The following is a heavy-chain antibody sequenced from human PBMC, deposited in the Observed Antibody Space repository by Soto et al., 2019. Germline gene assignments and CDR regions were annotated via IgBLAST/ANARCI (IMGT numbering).Heavy chain of an antibody. D-gene: IGHD3-10*01. V-gene: IGHV5-51*01. J-gene: IGHJ6*02. CDR1: GYNFTNYW. CDR3: AGGGVRGVVTRTSDYYGMDV. CDR2: IYPGDSDT. Sequence: GESLKISCKGSGYNFTNYWIGWVRQMPGKGLESMGIIYPGDSDTRYSPSFQGQVTISADKSISTAYLQWSSLKASDTAMYYCAGGGVRGVVTRTSDYYGMDVWGQGTTVTVSS.